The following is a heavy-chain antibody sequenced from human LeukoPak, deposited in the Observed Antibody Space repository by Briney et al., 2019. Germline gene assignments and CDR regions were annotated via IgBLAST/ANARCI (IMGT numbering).Heavy chain of an antibody. V-gene: IGHV4-38-2*02. CDR3: ARESYGAFDY. D-gene: IGHD4-17*01. Sequence: SETLSLTCTVSGYSISSGYFWGWIRQPPGKGLEWIGSFYHSGITYYNPSLKSRVTISVEMSKNQFSLKLSSVTAADTAVYYCARESYGAFDYWGQGTLVTVSS. CDR2: FYHSGIT. J-gene: IGHJ4*02. CDR1: GYSISSGYF.